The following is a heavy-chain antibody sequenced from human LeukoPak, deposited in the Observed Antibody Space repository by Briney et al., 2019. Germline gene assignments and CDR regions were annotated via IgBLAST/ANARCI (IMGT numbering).Heavy chain of an antibody. V-gene: IGHV3-48*04. CDR3: ARGGITMVRGVRLGYFDI. D-gene: IGHD3-10*01. CDR1: GFTFSSYS. CDR2: ISSSGSTI. Sequence: GGSLRLSCAASGFTFSSYSMSWIRQAPGKGLEWVSYISSSGSTIYYADSVKGRFTISRDNAKNSLYLQMNSLRAEDTAVYYCARGGITMVRGVRLGYFDIWGQGTMVTVSS. J-gene: IGHJ3*02.